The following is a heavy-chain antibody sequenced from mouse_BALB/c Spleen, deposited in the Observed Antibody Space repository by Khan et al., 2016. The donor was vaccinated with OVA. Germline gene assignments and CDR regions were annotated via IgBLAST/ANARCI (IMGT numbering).Heavy chain of an antibody. CDR2: IYPETGNT. CDR3: VRDGYSPWFAY. Sequence: EVQLQQSGTELVRPGALVKLSCKASGFNIKDYYIHWVKQSPEQGLEWIGWIYPETGNTLYDPNFQDKATITANTSSTTASLQLSSLHSEDTAVFYCVRDGYSPWFAYGGQGTLVTVSA. J-gene: IGHJ3*01. CDR1: GFNIKDYY. V-gene: IGHV14-1*02. D-gene: IGHD2-3*01.